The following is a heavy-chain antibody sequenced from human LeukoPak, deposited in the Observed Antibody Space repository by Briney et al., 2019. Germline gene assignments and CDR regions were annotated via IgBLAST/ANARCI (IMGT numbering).Heavy chain of an antibody. V-gene: IGHV6-1*01. Sequence: SQTLSLTCAISGDSVSSNGVAWNWIRQSPSRGLEWLGGTYYGSKWNNDYALSVKSRITINPDTSKNQFSLQLNSVTPEDTAVYYCTRGRNSAFDYWGQGTLVTVSS. CDR2: TYYGSKWNN. CDR3: TRGRNSAFDY. J-gene: IGHJ4*02. CDR1: GDSVSSNGVA. D-gene: IGHD1-14*01.